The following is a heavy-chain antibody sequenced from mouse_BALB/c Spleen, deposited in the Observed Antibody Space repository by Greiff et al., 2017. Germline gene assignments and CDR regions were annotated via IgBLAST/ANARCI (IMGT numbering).Heavy chain of an antibody. V-gene: IGHV1S56*01. CDR2: IYPGNVNT. D-gene: IGHD2-10*02. J-gene: IGHJ2*01. CDR1: GYTFTSYY. CDR3: ARGRYGNSFDY. Sequence: QVHVKQSGPELVKPGASVRISCKASGYTFTSYYIHWVKQRPGQGLEWIGWIYPGNVNTKYNEKFKGKATLTADKSSSTAYMQLSSLTSEDSAVYFCARGRYGNSFDYWGQGTTLTVSS.